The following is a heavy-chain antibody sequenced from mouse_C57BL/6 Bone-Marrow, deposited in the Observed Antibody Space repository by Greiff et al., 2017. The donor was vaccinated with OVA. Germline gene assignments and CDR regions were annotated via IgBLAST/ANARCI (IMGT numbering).Heavy chain of an antibody. CDR1: GYTFTSYG. V-gene: IGHV1-81*01. CDR2: IYPRSGNN. D-gene: IGHD2-3*01. Sequence: VQLQQSGAELARPGASVKLSCKASGYTFTSYGISWVKQRTGQGLEWIGEIYPRSGNNYYNEKFKGKATLTADKSSSTAYMELRSLTSEDSAVYFCARPAGYGYYVRFAYWGQGTLVTVSA. J-gene: IGHJ3*01. CDR3: ARPAGYGYYVRFAY.